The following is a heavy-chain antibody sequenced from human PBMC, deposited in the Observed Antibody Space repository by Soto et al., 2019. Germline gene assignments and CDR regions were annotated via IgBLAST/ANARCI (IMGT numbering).Heavy chain of an antibody. J-gene: IGHJ6*02. Sequence: SETLSLTCTVSGGSISSSSYYWGWIRQPPGKGLEWIGSIYYSGSTYYNPSLKSRVTISVDTSKNQFSLKLSSVTAADTAVYYCARQGYSSGWYGYYYYYGMDVWGQGTTVTVS. D-gene: IGHD6-19*01. V-gene: IGHV4-39*01. CDR3: ARQGYSSGWYGYYYYYGMDV. CDR1: GGSISSSSYY. CDR2: IYYSGST.